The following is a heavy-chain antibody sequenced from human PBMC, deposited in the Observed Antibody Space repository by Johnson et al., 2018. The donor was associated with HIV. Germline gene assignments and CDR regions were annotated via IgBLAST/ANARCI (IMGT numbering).Heavy chain of an antibody. Sequence: MQLVESGGGLVQPGGSLRLSCAASGFTFSTYDMYWVRQATGKGLEWVSTIGTAGDTYYAGSVKGRFSISRDNSKNTLFLQMNGLRAEDTAVYYCAREGRTGPDTFDIWGQGTMLTVSS. CDR1: GFTFSTYD. CDR3: AREGRTGPDTFDI. J-gene: IGHJ3*02. CDR2: IGTAGDT. V-gene: IGHV3-13*01.